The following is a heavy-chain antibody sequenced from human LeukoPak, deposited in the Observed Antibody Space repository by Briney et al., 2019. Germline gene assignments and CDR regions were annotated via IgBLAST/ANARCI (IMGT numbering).Heavy chain of an antibody. Sequence: GGSLRLSCAASGFTFSTYSMNWVRQAPGKGLEWVSSISGSNSYTFYADSVRGRFTISRDNAKNSLYLQMNSLRAEDTAVYYCARGTTGGYSPSHWGQGTLVTVSS. J-gene: IGHJ4*02. D-gene: IGHD5-12*01. CDR2: ISGSNSYT. V-gene: IGHV3-21*01. CDR1: GFTFSTYS. CDR3: ARGTTGGYSPSH.